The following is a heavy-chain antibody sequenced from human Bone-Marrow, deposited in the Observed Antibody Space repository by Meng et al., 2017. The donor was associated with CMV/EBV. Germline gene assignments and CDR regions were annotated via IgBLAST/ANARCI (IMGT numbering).Heavy chain of an antibody. D-gene: IGHD3-3*01. CDR1: GFTFSSYA. CDR2: IRFDGSNK. V-gene: IGHV3-30*02. CDR3: AKCPLRFLETHGMDV. Sequence: GESLKISCAASGFTFSSYAMHWVRQAPGKGLDWVAFIRFDGSNKYYADSVKGRFTISRDISKNSLYLQMNSLRAEDTAVYYCAKCPLRFLETHGMDVWGQRTTVTVSS. J-gene: IGHJ6*02.